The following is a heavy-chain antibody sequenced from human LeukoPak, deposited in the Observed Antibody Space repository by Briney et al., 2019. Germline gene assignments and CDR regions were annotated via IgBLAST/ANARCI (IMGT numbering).Heavy chain of an antibody. Sequence: PGGSLRLSCAASGFTFSSYAMSWVRQAPGKGLEWVSAISSSGDTYYAGSVKGRFTISRDNSKNTLYLQMNSLRAEDTAVYYCAKDAVGATAYYFDYWGQGTMATVSS. V-gene: IGHV3-23*01. CDR2: ISSSGDT. J-gene: IGHJ4*02. CDR1: GFTFSSYA. D-gene: IGHD1-26*01. CDR3: AKDAVGATAYYFDY.